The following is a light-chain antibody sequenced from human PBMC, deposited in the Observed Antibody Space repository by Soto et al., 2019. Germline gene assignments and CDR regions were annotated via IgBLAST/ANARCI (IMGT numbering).Light chain of an antibody. CDR1: QGISSY. V-gene: IGKV1-9*01. CDR3: QQLKGT. J-gene: IGKJ4*01. Sequence: IPLTQSPSSLSASVGDRVTITCRASQGISSYLAWYQQKPGKAPKLLIYAASTLQSGVPSRFSGSGSGTDFTLTISSLQPEDFATYYCQQLKGTFGGGTKVEIK. CDR2: AAS.